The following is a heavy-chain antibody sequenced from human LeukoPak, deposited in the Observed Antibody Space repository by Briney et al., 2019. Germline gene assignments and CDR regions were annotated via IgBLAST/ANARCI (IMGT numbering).Heavy chain of an antibody. CDR1: GFTFSSHG. D-gene: IGHD3-16*01. Sequence: GGSLRLSCVASGFTFSSHGMHWVRQAPGKGLEWVAVIWYDASEKYYAGSVRGRFTISRDNSKNTLYLQMNSLRAEDTAVYYCARWGDNKILDYWGQGTLVTVSS. J-gene: IGHJ4*02. CDR3: ARWGDNKILDY. V-gene: IGHV3-33*01. CDR2: IWYDASEK.